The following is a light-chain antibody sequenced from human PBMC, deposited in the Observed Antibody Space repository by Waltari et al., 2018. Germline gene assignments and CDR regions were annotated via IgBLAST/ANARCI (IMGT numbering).Light chain of an antibody. J-gene: IGKJ2*01. CDR2: SAS. Sequence: IQLTQSPSSLSASVGDRVTITCRASQGISNYLAWYKQKPGKVPKLLIHSASTLQSGVPSRFSGSGSGTDFTLTISSLQPEDFATYYCQQLHSPGYTFGQGTKLEIK. CDR3: QQLHSPGYT. V-gene: IGKV1-9*01. CDR1: QGISNY.